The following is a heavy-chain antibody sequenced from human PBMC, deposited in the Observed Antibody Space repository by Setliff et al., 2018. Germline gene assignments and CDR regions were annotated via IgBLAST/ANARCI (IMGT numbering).Heavy chain of an antibody. CDR2: ISSNGVRL. CDR1: GFTFISYA. D-gene: IGHD3-16*01. Sequence: PGESLTISCAASGFTFISYAMHWVRQAPGKGLEYVSAISSNGVRLSYADSVKGRFTISRDISKNTLYLQMDSLRHEDTAVYYCARVAEYDTIDIWGQGTRVTV. V-gene: IGHV3-64*02. CDR3: ARVAEYDTIDI. J-gene: IGHJ3*02.